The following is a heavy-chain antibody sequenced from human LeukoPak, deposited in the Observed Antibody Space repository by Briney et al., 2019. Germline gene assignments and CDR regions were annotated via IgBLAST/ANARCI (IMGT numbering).Heavy chain of an antibody. CDR2: ICYSGST. Sequence: SETLSLTCTVSGGSISSYCWSWIRQPPGKGLEWIGYICYSGSTNYNPSLKSRVTISVDTSKNQFSLKLSSVTAADTAVYYCARDSPLTPIDYWGQGTLVTVSS. CDR3: ARDSPLTPIDY. CDR1: GGSISSYC. J-gene: IGHJ4*02. V-gene: IGHV4-59*01.